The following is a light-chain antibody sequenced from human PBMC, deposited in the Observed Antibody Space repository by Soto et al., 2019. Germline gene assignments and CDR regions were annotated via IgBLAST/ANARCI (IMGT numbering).Light chain of an antibody. Sequence: QSGLTQPASVSGSPGQSITFSYNGTSSDVGSYDYVSWHQQHPGKAPKLIIYDVNNRPSGVPSRFSGSKSGNTASLTISGLQTEDEADYYCCAYSTSGTHVFGTGTKVTVL. CDR2: DVN. CDR3: CAYSTSGTHV. V-gene: IGLV2-14*03. J-gene: IGLJ1*01. CDR1: SSDVGSYDY.